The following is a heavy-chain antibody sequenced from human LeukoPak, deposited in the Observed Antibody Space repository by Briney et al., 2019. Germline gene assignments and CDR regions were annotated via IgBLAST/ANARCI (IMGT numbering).Heavy chain of an antibody. CDR1: GASISSGGYY. J-gene: IGHJ4*02. V-gene: IGHV4-31*03. CDR2: IYYSGTT. CDR3: ARGSLVRGVISLDY. Sequence: SETLSLTCTVSGASISSGGYYWSWIRQHPGKGLEWIGYIYYSGTTYYNPSLESRLTISVDTSKNQFSLKLSSVTAADTAVYYCARGSLVRGVISLDYWGQGTLVTVSS. D-gene: IGHD3-10*01.